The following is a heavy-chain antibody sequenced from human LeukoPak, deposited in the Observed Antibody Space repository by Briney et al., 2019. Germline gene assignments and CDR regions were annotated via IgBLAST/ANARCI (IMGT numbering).Heavy chain of an antibody. CDR3: ARDHTTYGMDV. V-gene: IGHV3-23*01. CDR1: GFTFSSYA. Sequence: GGSLRLSCAASGFTFSSYAMSWVRQAPGKGLECVSTIRGSGGSTYYADSVKGRFTISRDNSQNTLYLQMNSLRAEDTAVYYCARDHTTYGMDVWGQGTTVTVSS. D-gene: IGHD1-1*01. CDR2: IRGSGGST. J-gene: IGHJ6*02.